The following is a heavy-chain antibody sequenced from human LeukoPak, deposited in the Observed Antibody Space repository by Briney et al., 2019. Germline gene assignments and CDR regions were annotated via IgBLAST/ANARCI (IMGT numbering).Heavy chain of an antibody. Sequence: ASVKVSCKASGYTFSSYAISWVRQAPGQGLEWMGGIIPIFGTANYAQKFQGRVTITADESTSTAYMELSSLRSEDTAVYYCARGRTSYSSSFRRLLDYWGQGTLVTVSS. J-gene: IGHJ4*02. V-gene: IGHV1-69*13. CDR1: GYTFSSYA. CDR2: IIPIFGTA. CDR3: ARGRTSYSSSFRRLLDY. D-gene: IGHD6-6*01.